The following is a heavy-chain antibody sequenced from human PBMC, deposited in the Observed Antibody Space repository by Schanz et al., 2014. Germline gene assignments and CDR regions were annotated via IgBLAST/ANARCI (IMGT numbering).Heavy chain of an antibody. J-gene: IGHJ4*02. V-gene: IGHV3-9*01. CDR2: ISWNSVSI. CDR1: GFTFDDFD. D-gene: IGHD4-17*01. Sequence: EVYLVESGGDLVQPGKSLRLSCAASGFTFDDFDMHWVRQAPGKALEWVSGISWNSVSIGYADSVKGRFTISRDNAKNSLYLQMNSLRVDDTAFYFCAKVRGDQRGAFDSWGQGTLVTVSS. CDR3: AKVRGDQRGAFDS.